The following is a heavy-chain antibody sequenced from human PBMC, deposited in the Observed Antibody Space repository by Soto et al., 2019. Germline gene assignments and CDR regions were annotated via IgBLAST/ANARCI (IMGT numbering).Heavy chain of an antibody. J-gene: IGHJ4*02. CDR1: GYIFTRYN. CDR2: INVGNGNT. D-gene: IGHD3-16*01. V-gene: IGHV1-3*01. Sequence: QVQLVQSGAEVKKPGASVKVSCKTPGYIFTRYNIHWVRQAPGQRLEWMAWINVGNGNTRYSQKFQGRLTLTRDTXXXXXXXXXXXXXXXXXXXXXXXXXXXYDXCLDSWGQGTLVTVSS. CDR3: XXXXXYDXCLDS.